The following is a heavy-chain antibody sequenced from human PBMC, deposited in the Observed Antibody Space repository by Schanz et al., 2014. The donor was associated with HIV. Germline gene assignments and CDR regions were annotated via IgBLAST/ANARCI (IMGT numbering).Heavy chain of an antibody. Sequence: EVQLLDSGGGLVQPGGSLRLTCAASGFTFSRYWMTWVRQAPGKGLEWVANIKEDGSEKYHADSVKGRFTISRDNSKNSLYLQMNSLRAEDTAVYYCAKDRNHYDSRYRGKGNYYYYYGMDVWGQGTTVTVSS. J-gene: IGHJ6*02. CDR3: AKDRNHYDSRYRGKGNYYYYYGMDV. V-gene: IGHV3-7*01. D-gene: IGHD3-22*01. CDR1: GFTFSRYW. CDR2: IKEDGSEK.